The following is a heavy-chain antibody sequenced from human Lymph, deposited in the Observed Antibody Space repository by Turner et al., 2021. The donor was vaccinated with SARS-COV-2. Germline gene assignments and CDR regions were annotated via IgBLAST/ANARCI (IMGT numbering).Heavy chain of an antibody. Sequence: EVQLVESGGGLVQPGRSLRLSCAASGFTFDDYAMHWVRQAPGKGLEWVSGISWNSGSIGYADSVKGRFTISRDNAKNSLYLQMNSLRAEDMALYYCAKDLGTGYYYYGMDVWGQGTTVTVS. CDR2: ISWNSGSI. J-gene: IGHJ6*02. D-gene: IGHD3-16*01. CDR3: AKDLGTGYYYYGMDV. V-gene: IGHV3-9*03. CDR1: GFTFDDYA.